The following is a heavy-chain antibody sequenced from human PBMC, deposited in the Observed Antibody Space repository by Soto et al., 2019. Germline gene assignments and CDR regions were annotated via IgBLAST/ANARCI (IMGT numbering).Heavy chain of an antibody. CDR2: IHNGERT. CDR1: GASISSYY. V-gene: IGHV4-59*01. J-gene: IGHJ4*02. D-gene: IGHD4-17*01. Sequence: PSETLSLTCSVSGASISSYYWSWFRQAPGKGLEYIGYIHNGERTNYNPSLESRVTISADTSKNQFSLRLSSVTAADTAMYYCLYGDSPGPIDHWGQGTLVTVSS. CDR3: LYGDSPGPIDH.